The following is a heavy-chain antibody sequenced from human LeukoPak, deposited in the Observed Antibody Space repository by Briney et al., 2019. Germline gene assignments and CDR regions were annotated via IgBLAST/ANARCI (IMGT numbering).Heavy chain of an antibody. J-gene: IGHJ4*02. Sequence: SGGSLRLSCAASGLSFSSYWMSWVRQAPGKGLEWVANTKQDGSEKYYVDSVKGRFTISRDNSKNSLFLQMNSLRAEDTAVYYCARGEYYYDGGYWGQGTLVTVSS. D-gene: IGHD3-22*01. CDR1: GLSFSSYW. CDR3: ARGEYYYDGGY. V-gene: IGHV3-7*04. CDR2: TKQDGSEK.